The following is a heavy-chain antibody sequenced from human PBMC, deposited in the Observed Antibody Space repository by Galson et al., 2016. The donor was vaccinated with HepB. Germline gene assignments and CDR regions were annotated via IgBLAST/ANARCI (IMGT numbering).Heavy chain of an antibody. Sequence: SLRLSCAASGFTFSDHYMSWIRQAPGKGLEWVSYISTSSSYTNYADSVKGRFIISRDNAKNSMYLQMNSLRAEDTAVYYCARVSPTATYYDFWSGKYYYMDCWGKGTTVTVSS. CDR2: ISTSSSYT. V-gene: IGHV3-11*06. D-gene: IGHD3-3*01. J-gene: IGHJ6*03. CDR1: GFTFSDHY. CDR3: ARVSPTATYYDFWSGKYYYMDC.